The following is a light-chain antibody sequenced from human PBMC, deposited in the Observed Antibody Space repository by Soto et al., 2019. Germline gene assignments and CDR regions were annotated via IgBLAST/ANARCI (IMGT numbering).Light chain of an antibody. Sequence: QSVLAHPASVSGSLGQSITISCTGTTSDVGGYNYVSWYQQHPGKAPILMIYEVTNRPSGVSNRFSGSKPGNTASLTISGLQVEDEAEYYCGSYTGSITYVFGTGTKVTVL. CDR2: EVT. CDR3: GSYTGSITYV. J-gene: IGLJ1*01. CDR1: TSDVGGYNY. V-gene: IGLV2-14*01.